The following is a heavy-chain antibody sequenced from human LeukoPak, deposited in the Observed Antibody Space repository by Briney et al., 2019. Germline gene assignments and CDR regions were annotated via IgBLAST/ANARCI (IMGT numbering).Heavy chain of an antibody. D-gene: IGHD1-26*01. CDR2: ISGSGGST. V-gene: IGHV3-23*01. J-gene: IGHJ4*02. Sequence: GGSLRLSCAASGFTFSSYAMSWVRQAPGKGLEWVSAISGSGGSTYYADSVKGRFTISRDNSKKTLYLQMNRLRAEAMRVYYCAKAGWELLLLTYWGEGTLVTVPS. CDR3: AKAGWELLLLTY. CDR1: GFTFSSYA.